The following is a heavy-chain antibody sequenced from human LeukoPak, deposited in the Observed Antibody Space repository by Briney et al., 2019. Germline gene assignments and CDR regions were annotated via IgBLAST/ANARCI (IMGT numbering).Heavy chain of an antibody. D-gene: IGHD3-3*01. V-gene: IGHV4-59*01. CDR1: GGSIGSYY. CDR3: ARSPLTRNFDI. J-gene: IGHJ3*02. Sequence: SSETLSLTCTVSGGSIGSYYWNWIRQPPGKGLEWIGYIYYTGSTNYNPSLKSRVTISLDTSKNQFSLKLSSVTAADTAMYYCARSPLTRNFDIWGHGTMVTVSS. CDR2: IYYTGST.